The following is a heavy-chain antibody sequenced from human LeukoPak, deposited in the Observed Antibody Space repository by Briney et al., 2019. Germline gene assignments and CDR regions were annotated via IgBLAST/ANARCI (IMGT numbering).Heavy chain of an antibody. V-gene: IGHV4-59*01. CDR3: ARDYGRGSGSWNWFDP. CDR2: IYYSGYT. CDR1: GFTCSSYE. Sequence: GSLRLSCAASGFTCSSYEMNWVRQAPGKGLEWIAYIYYSGYTNYNTSLKSRVTISVDTSKNQFCLKLSSVTAADTAVYYCARDYGRGSGSWNWFDPWGQGTLVTVSS. J-gene: IGHJ5*02. D-gene: IGHD3-10*01.